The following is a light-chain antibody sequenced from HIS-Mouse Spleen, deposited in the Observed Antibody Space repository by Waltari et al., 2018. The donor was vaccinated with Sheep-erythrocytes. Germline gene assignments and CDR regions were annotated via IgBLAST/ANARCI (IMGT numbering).Light chain of an antibody. CDR1: SSNLGSNY. CDR3: AAWDDSLSGNWV. CDR2: RNN. J-gene: IGLJ3*02. V-gene: IGLV1-47*01. Sequence: QSVLTQPPSASGTPGQRVTISCSGSSSNLGSNYVYCYQQLPGTAPKLLIYRNNQRPSGVPDRFSGSKSGTSASLAISGLRSEDEADYYCAAWDDSLSGNWVFGGGTKLTVL.